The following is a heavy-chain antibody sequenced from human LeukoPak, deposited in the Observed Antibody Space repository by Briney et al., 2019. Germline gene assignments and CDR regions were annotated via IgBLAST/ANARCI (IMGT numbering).Heavy chain of an antibody. J-gene: IGHJ4*02. Sequence: SGGSLRLSCAASGFTFSSFWMHWVRQAPGKGLEWVAVISYDESDKYYGDSVKGRFTISRDNSKNTLFLQMNSLRAEDTAVYFCAKDFRRADYYDSSGYYRMIDYWGQGTLVTVSS. CDR3: AKDFRRADYYDSSGYYRMIDY. CDR1: GFTFSSFW. CDR2: ISYDESDK. V-gene: IGHV3-30*18. D-gene: IGHD3-22*01.